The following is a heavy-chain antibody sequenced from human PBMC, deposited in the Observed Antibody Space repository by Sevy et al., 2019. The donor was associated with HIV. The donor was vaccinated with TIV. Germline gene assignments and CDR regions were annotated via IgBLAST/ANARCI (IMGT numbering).Heavy chain of an antibody. Sequence: GGSLRLSCAASGFTFATYWMTWVRQAPGKGLEWVAYIKQDGTDKYYVDSVRGRFTISRDNGKNSLYLQMSSLRAEDTAVYYCAKDPRGIAALGYFDYWGQGTLVTVSS. D-gene: IGHD6-13*01. CDR3: AKDPRGIAALGYFDY. CDR2: IKQDGTDK. V-gene: IGHV3-7*01. CDR1: GFTFATYW. J-gene: IGHJ4*02.